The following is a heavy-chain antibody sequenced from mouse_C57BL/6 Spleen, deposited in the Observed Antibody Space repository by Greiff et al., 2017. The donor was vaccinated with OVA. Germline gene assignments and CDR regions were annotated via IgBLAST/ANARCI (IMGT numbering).Heavy chain of an antibody. D-gene: IGHD1-1*01. J-gene: IGHJ2*01. Sequence: QVQLKQPGAELVRPGSSVKLSCKASGYTFTSYWMDWVKQRPGQGLEWIGNIYPSDSETHYNQKFKDKATLTVDKSSSTAYMQLSSLTSEDSAVYYCARELPYFDYWGQGTTLTVSS. CDR3: ARELPYFDY. CDR1: GYTFTSYW. CDR2: IYPSDSET. V-gene: IGHV1-61*01.